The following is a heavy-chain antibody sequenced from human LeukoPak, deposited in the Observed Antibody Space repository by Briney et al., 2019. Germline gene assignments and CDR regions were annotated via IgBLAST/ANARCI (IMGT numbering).Heavy chain of an antibody. Sequence: GESLKIFCKGSGDSFTSYWIGWVRQAPGQGLELMGWIKPNSGGTNYTQKFQGRVTMTRDTSISAAYMELSRLRSDDTAVYYCASQGVGAAAGSVDYWGQGTLVTVSS. V-gene: IGHV1-2*02. CDR3: ASQGVGAAAGSVDY. D-gene: IGHD6-13*01. J-gene: IGHJ4*02. CDR1: GDSFTSYW. CDR2: IKPNSGGT.